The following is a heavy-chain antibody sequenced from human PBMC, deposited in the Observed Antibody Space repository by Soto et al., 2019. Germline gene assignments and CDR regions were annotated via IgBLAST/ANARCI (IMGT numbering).Heavy chain of an antibody. CDR1: GGSISSYY. V-gene: IGHV4-59*01. CDR2: IYYSGST. J-gene: IGHJ4*02. CDR3: ARVAMATIESPFDY. Sequence: PSETLSLTCTVSGGSISSYYWSWIRQPPGKGLEWIGYIYYSGSTNYNPSLKSRVTISVDTSKNQFSLKLSSVTAADTAVYYCARVAMATIESPFDYWGQGXLVTVSS. D-gene: IGHD5-12*01.